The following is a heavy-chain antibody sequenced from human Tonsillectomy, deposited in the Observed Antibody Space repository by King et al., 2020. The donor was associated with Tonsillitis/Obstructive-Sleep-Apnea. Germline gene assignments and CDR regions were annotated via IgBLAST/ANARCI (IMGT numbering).Heavy chain of an antibody. J-gene: IGHJ6*03. V-gene: IGHV3-15*01. CDR3: TTERIKALGLGYHYYMDV. CDR1: GITFRNAW. CDR2: IKSEIDDGTT. D-gene: IGHD2/OR15-2a*01. Sequence: VQLVESGGGLVKAGGSLRLSCAASGITFRNAWMSWVRQAPGKGLEWVGRIKSEIDDGTTDYAAPVKGRFTISRDDSKNTLYLQMNSLKTEDTAVYYCTTERIKALGLGYHYYMDVWGKGTTVTVSS.